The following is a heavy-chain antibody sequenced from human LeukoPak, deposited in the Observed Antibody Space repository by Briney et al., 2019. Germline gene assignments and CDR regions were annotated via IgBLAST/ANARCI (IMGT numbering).Heavy chain of an antibody. J-gene: IGHJ4*02. CDR3: AKDHLPSLYFGPIPRNRKSPPDY. Sequence: GRSLRLSCAASGFTFSSYAMHWVRQAPGKGLEWVAAISYDGSNKYYADSVKGRFTISRDNTKNTVYLQMNSLRTEDTAVYFCAKDHLPSLYFGPIPRNRKSPPDYWGQGTLVTVSS. CDR2: ISYDGSNK. CDR1: GFTFSSYA. V-gene: IGHV3-30*04. D-gene: IGHD2-2*02.